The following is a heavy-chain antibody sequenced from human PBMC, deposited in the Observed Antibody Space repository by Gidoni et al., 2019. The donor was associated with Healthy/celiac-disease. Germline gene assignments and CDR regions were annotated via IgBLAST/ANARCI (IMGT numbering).Heavy chain of an antibody. Sequence: QVQLVESGGGVVQPGRSLRPSCAASGFPFSSYGMHWVRQAPGKGLEWVAVISYDGSNKYYADSVKGRFTISRDNSKNTLYLQMNSLRAEDTAVYYCAKSLDSSSWYYFDYWGQGTLVTVSS. CDR3: AKSLDSSSWYYFDY. D-gene: IGHD6-13*01. J-gene: IGHJ4*02. CDR2: ISYDGSNK. CDR1: GFPFSSYG. V-gene: IGHV3-30*18.